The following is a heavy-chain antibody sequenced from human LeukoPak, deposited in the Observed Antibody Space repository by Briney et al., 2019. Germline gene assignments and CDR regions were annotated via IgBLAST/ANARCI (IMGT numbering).Heavy chain of an antibody. V-gene: IGHV3-30*04. CDR1: GFTFSSYA. CDR3: ARDPAGATWAPLGY. CDR2: ISYDGSNK. Sequence: GGSLRLSCAASGFTFSSYAMHWVRQAPGKGLEWVAVISYDGSNKYYADSVKGRFTISRDNSKNTLYLQMNSLRAEDTAVYYCARDPAGATWAPLGYWGQGPLVTGSS. D-gene: IGHD1-26*01. J-gene: IGHJ4*02.